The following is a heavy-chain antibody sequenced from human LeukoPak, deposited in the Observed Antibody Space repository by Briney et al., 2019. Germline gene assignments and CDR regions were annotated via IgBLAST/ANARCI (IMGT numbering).Heavy chain of an antibody. J-gene: IGHJ4*02. CDR1: GGSISSYY. CDR3: ARHTYCGGDCHFDY. CDR2: IYYSGST. V-gene: IGHV4-59*08. D-gene: IGHD2-21*02. Sequence: SETLSLTCTVSGGSISSYYWSWIRQPPGKGLEWIGYIYYSGSTNYNPSLKSRVTISVDTSKNQFSLKLSSVTAADTAVYYCARHTYCGGDCHFDYWGQGTLVTVSS.